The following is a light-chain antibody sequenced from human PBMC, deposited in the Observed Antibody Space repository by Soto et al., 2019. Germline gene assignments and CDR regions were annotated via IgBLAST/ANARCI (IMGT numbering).Light chain of an antibody. J-gene: IGKJ1*01. CDR2: DAS. CDR1: QSISSW. Sequence: DIRMTQSLSTLSSSVGDRVTITCRASQSISSWLAWYQQKPGKAPKLLIYDASSLESGVPSRFSGSGSGTEFTLTISSLQPDDFATYYCQQYNSYSRTFGQGTKVDI. V-gene: IGKV1-5*01. CDR3: QQYNSYSRT.